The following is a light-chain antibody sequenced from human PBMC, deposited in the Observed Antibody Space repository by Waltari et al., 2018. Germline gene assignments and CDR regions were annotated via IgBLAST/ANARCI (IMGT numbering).Light chain of an antibody. CDR1: SSDVGGYNY. Sequence: QSALTQPASVSGSPGQSITISCTGTSSDVGGYNYVSWYQQHPGKAPKLMIYEFSKRPSGVSNRFSGSKSGNTASLTISGLQAEDEADYYCSSYTSSSTLVFGTGTKVTVL. J-gene: IGLJ1*01. CDR3: SSYTSSSTLV. CDR2: EFS. V-gene: IGLV2-14*01.